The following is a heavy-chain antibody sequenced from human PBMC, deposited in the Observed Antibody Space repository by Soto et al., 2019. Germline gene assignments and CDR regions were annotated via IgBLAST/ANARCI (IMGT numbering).Heavy chain of an antibody. CDR3: ERQRTSVVTQAYFDV. J-gene: IGHJ4*02. D-gene: IGHD2-21*02. CDR1: GDSISSRSYY. Sequence: SETLSLTCTVTGDSISSRSYYWGWIRQPPGKGLEWIGSIYYSGSTYNNPSLRSRVSMSIDTSKDQFSLKLKSVTAAGTALYLCERQRTSVVTQAYFDVWGQGSLVPVS. V-gene: IGHV4-39*01. CDR2: IYYSGST.